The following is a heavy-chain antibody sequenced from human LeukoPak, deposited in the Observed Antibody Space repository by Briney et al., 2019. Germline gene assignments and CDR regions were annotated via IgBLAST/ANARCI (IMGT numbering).Heavy chain of an antibody. V-gene: IGHV3-48*02. CDR1: GFTFHFYS. Sequence: GRSLRLSCAASGFTFHFYSMTWVRQAPGKGLEWVSYISSRSSTIYYTDSVKGRFIVSRDNAKNSLNLQMNSLRDEDTAVYYCARGADYWGQGTLVTVSS. CDR3: ARGADY. CDR2: ISSRSSTI. J-gene: IGHJ4*02.